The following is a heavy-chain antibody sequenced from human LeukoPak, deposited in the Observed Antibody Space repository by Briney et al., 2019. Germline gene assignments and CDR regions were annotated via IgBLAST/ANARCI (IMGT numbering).Heavy chain of an antibody. D-gene: IGHD2-15*01. V-gene: IGHV7-4-1*02. CDR3: ARSRRVVVPSTLNSADYYHYYMDV. CDR1: GYTFTYYG. J-gene: IGHJ6*03. Sequence: ASVKVSCKASGYTFTYYGLNWVRQAPGQGLECLGGINTNTGNPTYAQGFTGRFVFSFDTSVSTAYLQISSLKAEDTAIYYCARSRRVVVPSTLNSADYYHYYMDVWGKGTTITVSS. CDR2: INTNTGNP.